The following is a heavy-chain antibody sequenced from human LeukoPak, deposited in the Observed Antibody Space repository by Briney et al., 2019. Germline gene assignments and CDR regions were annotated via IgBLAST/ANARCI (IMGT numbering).Heavy chain of an antibody. Sequence: ASVKVSCKASGYTFTGYYMHWVRQAPGQGLEWMGWINPNSGGTNYAQKFQGRVTMTRDTSISTAYMELSRLRSDDTAVYYCASSAAYGDYFGWFDPWSQGTLVTVSS. D-gene: IGHD4-17*01. CDR2: INPNSGGT. CDR1: GYTFTGYY. J-gene: IGHJ5*02. CDR3: ASSAAYGDYFGWFDP. V-gene: IGHV1-2*02.